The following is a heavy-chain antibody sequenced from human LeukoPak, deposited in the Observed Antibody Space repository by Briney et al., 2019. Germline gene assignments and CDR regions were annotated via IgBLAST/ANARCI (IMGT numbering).Heavy chain of an antibody. Sequence: GESLKISCKASGYSFSNYCIGWVRQMPGKGLEWMGMIYPGDHDSRYSPSFQGQVAISVDKSISTAYLQWSSLEASDSAMYYCVRQGLSYYYDSSGNYAAYWGQGTQVTVSS. CDR2: IYPGDHDS. J-gene: IGHJ4*02. D-gene: IGHD3-22*01. V-gene: IGHV5-51*01. CDR3: VRQGLSYYYDSSGNYAAY. CDR1: GYSFSNYC.